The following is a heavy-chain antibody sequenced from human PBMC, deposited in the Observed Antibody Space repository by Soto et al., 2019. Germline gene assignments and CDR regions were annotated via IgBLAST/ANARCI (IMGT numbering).Heavy chain of an antibody. CDR3: ARVFFHHGNWNYGAQYYFDY. Sequence: SETLSLTCAVYGGSFSGYYWSWIRQPPGKGLEWIGEINHSGSTNYNPSLKSRVTISVDTSKNQFSLKLSSVTAADTAVYYCARVFFHHGNWNYGAQYYFDYWGQGTLVTVSS. D-gene: IGHD1-7*01. CDR1: GGSFSGYY. V-gene: IGHV4-34*01. J-gene: IGHJ4*02. CDR2: INHSGST.